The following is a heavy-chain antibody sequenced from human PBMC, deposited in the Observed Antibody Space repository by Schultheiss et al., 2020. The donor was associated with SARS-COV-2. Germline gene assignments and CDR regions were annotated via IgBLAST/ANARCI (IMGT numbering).Heavy chain of an antibody. J-gene: IGHJ3*02. CDR1: GGSISDFY. V-gene: IGHV4-4*07. CDR2: IFSSGYP. D-gene: IGHD3-9*01. CDR3: ARDRRYFDWLTDAFDI. Sequence: SQTLSLTCSVSGGSISDFYWSWVRQPAGEGLEWIGRIFSSGYPNYNPSLKPRVTISVDTSKNQVSLKLRSVTAADTAVCYCARDRRYFDWLTDAFDIWGQGTMVTVSS.